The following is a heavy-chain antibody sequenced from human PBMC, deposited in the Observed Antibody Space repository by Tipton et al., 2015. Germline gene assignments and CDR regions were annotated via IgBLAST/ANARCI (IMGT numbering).Heavy chain of an antibody. CDR1: GFTFSSYS. J-gene: IGHJ4*02. Sequence: SLRLSCAASGFTFSSYSMNWVRQAPGKGLEWVSYISSSSSTIYYADSVQGRFTFSRDNAKNSLYLQMNSLRAEDTAVYYCAGSGGYGWDSWGQGTLVTVSS. CDR3: AGSGGYGWDS. CDR2: ISSSSSTI. D-gene: IGHD5-12*01. V-gene: IGHV3-48*04.